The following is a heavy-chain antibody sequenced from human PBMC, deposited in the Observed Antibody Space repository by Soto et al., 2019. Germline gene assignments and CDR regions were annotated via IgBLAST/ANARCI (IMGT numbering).Heavy chain of an antibody. V-gene: IGHV1-46*01. CDR1: GYTFTSYY. J-gene: IGHJ6*02. CDR3: ARAGEQLERYYYYGMDV. CDR2: INPSGGST. D-gene: IGHD1-1*01. Sequence: ASVKVSCKASGYTFTSYYMHWVRQAPGQGLEWMGIINPSGGSTSYAQKFQGRVTMTRDTSTGTVYMELSSLRSEDTAVYYCARAGEQLERYYYYGMDVWGQGTTVTVSS.